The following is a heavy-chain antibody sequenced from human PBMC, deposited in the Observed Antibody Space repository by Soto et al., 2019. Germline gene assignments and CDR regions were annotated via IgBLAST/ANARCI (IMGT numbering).Heavy chain of an antibody. Sequence: SETLSLTCTVSGGSISSGGYYWSWIRQHPGKGLEWIGYIYYSGSTYYNPSLKSRVTISVDTSKNQFSLKLGSVTAADTAVYYCARSSRQLWSLFDYWGQGTLVTVSS. CDR1: GGSISSGGYY. J-gene: IGHJ4*02. D-gene: IGHD5-18*01. V-gene: IGHV4-31*03. CDR2: IYYSGST. CDR3: ARSSRQLWSLFDY.